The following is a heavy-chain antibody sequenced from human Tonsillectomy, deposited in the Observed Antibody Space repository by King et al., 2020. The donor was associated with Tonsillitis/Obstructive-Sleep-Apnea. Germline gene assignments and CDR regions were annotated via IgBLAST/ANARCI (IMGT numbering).Heavy chain of an antibody. Sequence: QLVQSGADEKKPGASVKVSCKASGYIFTGYYIHCGRQAPGQGLEWMGWINPNSGGTNYAQKFKGVVTMTRDTSISPAHMELSRLRSDDTAVYYCARAEPRWKRWLHLPHYFDYWGQGTLVTVSS. J-gene: IGHJ4*02. V-gene: IGHV1-2*02. CDR2: INPNSGGT. CDR3: ARAEPRWKRWLHLPHYFDY. CDR1: GYIFTGYY. D-gene: IGHD5-24*01.